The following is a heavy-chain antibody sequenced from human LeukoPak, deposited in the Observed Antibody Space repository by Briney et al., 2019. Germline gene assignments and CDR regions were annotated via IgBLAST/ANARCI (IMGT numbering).Heavy chain of an antibody. CDR2: INHSGST. Sequence: SETLSLTCTVYGGSFSGYYWSWIRQPPGKGLVWIGEINHSGSTNYNPSLKSRVTISVDTSKNQFSLKLSSVTTADTAVYYCARERWFTMVRGVILDYWGQGTLVTVYS. V-gene: IGHV4-34*01. D-gene: IGHD3-10*01. CDR3: ARERWFTMVRGVILDY. J-gene: IGHJ4*02. CDR1: GGSFSGYY.